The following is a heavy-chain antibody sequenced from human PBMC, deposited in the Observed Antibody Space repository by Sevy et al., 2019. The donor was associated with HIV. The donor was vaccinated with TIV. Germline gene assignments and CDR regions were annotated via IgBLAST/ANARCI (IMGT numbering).Heavy chain of an antibody. CDR2: IYYNGGT. V-gene: IGHV4-31*03. CDR3: ARAEMAAIHRFDL. CDR1: GGSIDSGGYY. Sequence: SETLSLTCSVSGGSIDSGGYYWSWIRQHPGKGLEWIGYIYYNGGTYYNPSLKSRFSISVDTSKNQFSLKLNSLTAADTAIYYCARAEMAAIHRFDLWGRGTLVTVSS. J-gene: IGHJ2*01. D-gene: IGHD6-19*01.